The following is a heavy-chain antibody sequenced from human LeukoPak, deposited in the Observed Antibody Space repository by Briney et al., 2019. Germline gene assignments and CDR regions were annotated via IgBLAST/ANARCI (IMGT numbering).Heavy chain of an antibody. D-gene: IGHD3-10*01. Sequence: GESLKISCKGSGYSFTSYWIGWVRQMPGKCLEWMGIIYPGDSDTRYSPSFQGQVTISADKSISTAYLQWSSLKASDTAMYYCARQAYGSGSSDNWFDPWGQGTLVTVSS. CDR3: ARQAYGSGSSDNWFDP. CDR1: GYSFTSYW. CDR2: IYPGDSDT. V-gene: IGHV5-51*01. J-gene: IGHJ5*02.